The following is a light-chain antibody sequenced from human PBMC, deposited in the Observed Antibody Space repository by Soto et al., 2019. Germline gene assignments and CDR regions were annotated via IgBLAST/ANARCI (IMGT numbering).Light chain of an antibody. J-gene: IGKJ1*01. V-gene: IGKV3-20*01. CDR2: GAS. Sequence: EIVLTQSPGTLSLSPGERATLSCRASESVSSSYLAWYQQKPGQAPRLLIYGASSRATGIPDRFSGSGSGTDFTFTISRLEPEDFAVYDCQQYGSSPPTWTFGQGTKVDIK. CDR1: ESVSSSY. CDR3: QQYGSSPPTWT.